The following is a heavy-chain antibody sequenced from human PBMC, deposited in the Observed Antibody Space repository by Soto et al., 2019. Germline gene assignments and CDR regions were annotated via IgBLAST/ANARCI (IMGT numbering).Heavy chain of an antibody. CDR3: ARGVGGNLVYFDY. V-gene: IGHV5-51*01. CDR1: GYNFAAYW. Sequence: PGESLKISCKGFGYNFAAYWIGWVRQMPGKGLEWMGILQPGDSDTSYSPSFQGQVTISVDKSINSAYLQWSSLETSDTAIYYCARGVGGNLVYFDYWGHGTLVTVSS. J-gene: IGHJ4*01. D-gene: IGHD2-15*01. CDR2: LQPGDSDT.